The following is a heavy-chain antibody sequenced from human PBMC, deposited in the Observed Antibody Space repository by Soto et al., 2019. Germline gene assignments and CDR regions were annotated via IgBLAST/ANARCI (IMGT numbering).Heavy chain of an antibody. J-gene: IGHJ4*02. D-gene: IGHD3-22*01. CDR3: ARAHYYDSSGSFSFDY. Sequence: GGSLRLSCAASRFTFSSYSMNWVRQAPGKGLEWVSYISSSSSTIYYADSVKGRFTISRDNAKNSLYLQMNSLRDEDTAVYYCARAHYYDSSGSFSFDYWGQGTLLTVSS. V-gene: IGHV3-48*02. CDR1: RFTFSSYS. CDR2: ISSSSSTI.